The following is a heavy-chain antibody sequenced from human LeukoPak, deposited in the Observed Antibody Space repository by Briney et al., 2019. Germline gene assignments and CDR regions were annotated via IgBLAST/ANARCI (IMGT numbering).Heavy chain of an antibody. CDR1: GFTVSSNY. Sequence: GGSLRLSCAASGFTVSSNYMSWVRQAPGKGLEWVSVIYSGGSTYYADSVKGRFTISRDNSKNTLYLQMNSLRAEDTAVYYCAKEPPGIAAADNYWGQGTLVTVSS. J-gene: IGHJ4*02. V-gene: IGHV3-53*05. CDR3: AKEPPGIAAADNY. CDR2: IYSGGST. D-gene: IGHD6-13*01.